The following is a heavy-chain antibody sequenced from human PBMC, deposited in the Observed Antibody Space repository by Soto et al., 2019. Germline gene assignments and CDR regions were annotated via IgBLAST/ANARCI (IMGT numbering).Heavy chain of an antibody. J-gene: IGHJ4*02. D-gene: IGHD3-9*01. CDR3: ARAPDYDILTGYYDY. CDR2: IIPILGIA. CDR1: VSTFSSYT. V-gene: IGHV1-69*02. Sequence: SVKVSCKASVSTFSSYTISWVRQAPGQGLEWMGRIIPILGIANYAQKFQGRVTITADKSTSTAYMELSSLRSEDTAVYYCARAPDYDILTGYYDYWGQGTLVTVSS.